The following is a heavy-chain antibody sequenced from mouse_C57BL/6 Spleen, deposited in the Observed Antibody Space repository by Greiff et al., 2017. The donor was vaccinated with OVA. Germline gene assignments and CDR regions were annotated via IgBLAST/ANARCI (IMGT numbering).Heavy chain of an antibody. V-gene: IGHV3-6*01. J-gene: IGHJ1*03. CDR2: ISYDGSN. Sequence: ESGPGLVKPSQSLSLTCSVTGYSITSGYYWNWIRQFPGNKLEWMGYISYDGSNNYNPSLKNRISITRDTSKNQFFLKLNSVTTEDTATYYCARERDDYDGWYFDVWGTGTTVTVSS. CDR3: ARERDDYDGWYFDV. D-gene: IGHD2-4*01. CDR1: GYSITSGYY.